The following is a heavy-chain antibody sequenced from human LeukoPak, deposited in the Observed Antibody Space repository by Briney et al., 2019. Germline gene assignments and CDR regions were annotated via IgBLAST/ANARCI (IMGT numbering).Heavy chain of an antibody. CDR3: RTDRYGDYGDYIDY. V-gene: IGHV1-2*02. J-gene: IGHJ4*02. D-gene: IGHD4-17*01. CDR2: INPNSVGT. CDR1: GYTFTGYY. Sequence: ASVKVSCKASGYTFTGYYMHWVRQAPGQGLEWMGWINPNSVGTNYAQKFQGRVTMTRDTSISTAYMELSRLRSDDTAVYYCRTDRYGDYGDYIDYWGQGTLVTVSS.